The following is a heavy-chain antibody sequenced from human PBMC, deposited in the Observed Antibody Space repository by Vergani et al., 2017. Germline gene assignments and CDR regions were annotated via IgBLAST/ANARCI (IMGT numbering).Heavy chain of an antibody. Sequence: QVQLVQSGAEVKKPGSSVKVSCKASGGPFKNSAFSWVRQVPGQGLEWMGRIITFFGTTDYAQKFQGRFTIIADEFTKTVDMQLSNLRSEDTAVYYCARGGGYCSSTSCYTEEYYYYMDVWGKGTTVTVSS. CDR3: ARGGGYCSSTSCYTEEYYYYMDV. CDR2: IITFFGTT. V-gene: IGHV1-69*13. D-gene: IGHD2-2*02. J-gene: IGHJ6*03. CDR1: GGPFKNSA.